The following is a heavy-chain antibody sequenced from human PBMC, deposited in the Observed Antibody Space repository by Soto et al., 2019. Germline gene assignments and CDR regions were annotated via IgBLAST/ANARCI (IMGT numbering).Heavy chain of an antibody. CDR3: ARGVRTGFYGMDV. CDR2: IIPMFGTS. Sequence: SVKVSCKAAGGTFSNYAISWVRQAPGQGLEWVGGIIPMFGTSNYAQNFQGRVSITADESTSTAYMELSSLRSEDTAVYYCARGVRTGFYGMDVWGPVTKVTVYS. D-gene: IGHD3-10*01. CDR1: GGTFSNYA. J-gene: IGHJ6*02. V-gene: IGHV1-69*13.